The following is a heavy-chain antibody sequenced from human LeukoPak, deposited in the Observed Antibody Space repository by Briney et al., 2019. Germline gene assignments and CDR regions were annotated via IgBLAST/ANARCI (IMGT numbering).Heavy chain of an antibody. V-gene: IGHV3-30*18. CDR2: ISYDGSNK. D-gene: IGHD4-17*01. CDR1: GFTFSSYG. Sequence: GRSLRLSCAASGFTFSSYGMHWVRQAPGKGLEWVAVISYDGSNKYYADSVKGRFTISRDNSKNTLYLQMNSLRAEDAAVYYCAKGPDHGDYFDYWGQGTLVTVSS. J-gene: IGHJ4*02. CDR3: AKGPDHGDYFDY.